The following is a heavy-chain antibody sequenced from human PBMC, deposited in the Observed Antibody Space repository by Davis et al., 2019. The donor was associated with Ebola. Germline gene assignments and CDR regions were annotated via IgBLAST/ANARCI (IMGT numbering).Heavy chain of an antibody. D-gene: IGHD1-26*01. CDR1: GGSISSSSYY. CDR2: IYYSGST. CDR3: ARRPGIVGATTN. V-gene: IGHV4-39*01. Sequence: SQTLSLTCTVSGGSISSSSYYWGLPRQPPGKGLEWIGSIYYSGSTYYNPSLKSRVTISVDTSKNQFSLKLSSVTAADTAVYYCARRPGIVGATTNWGQGTLVTVSS. J-gene: IGHJ4*02.